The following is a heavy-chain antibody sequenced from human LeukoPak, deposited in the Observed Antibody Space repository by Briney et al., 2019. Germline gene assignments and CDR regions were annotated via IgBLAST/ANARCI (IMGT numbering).Heavy chain of an antibody. CDR1: GFTFSSYG. V-gene: IGHV3-30*03. J-gene: IGHJ4*02. CDR3: ARALTVASLFDY. CDR2: ISYDGSNK. D-gene: IGHD6-19*01. Sequence: GGSLRPSCAASGFTFSSYGMHWVRQAPGKGLEWVAVISYDGSNKYYADSVKGRFTISRDNSKNTLYLQMNSLRAEDTAVFYCARALTVASLFDYWGQGTLVTVSS.